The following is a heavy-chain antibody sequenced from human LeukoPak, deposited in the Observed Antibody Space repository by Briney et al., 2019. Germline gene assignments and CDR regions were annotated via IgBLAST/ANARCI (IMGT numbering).Heavy chain of an antibody. Sequence: PGRSLRLSCAASGFTFSSYSMSWVRQAPGKGLEWVSSISSSSSYIYYADSVKGRFTISRDNAKNSLYLQMNSLRAEDTAVYYCARDRSDFPPGLDPWGQGTLVTVSS. J-gene: IGHJ5*02. CDR2: ISSSSSYI. CDR1: GFTFSSYS. V-gene: IGHV3-21*01. CDR3: ARDRSDFPPGLDP. D-gene: IGHD3-3*01.